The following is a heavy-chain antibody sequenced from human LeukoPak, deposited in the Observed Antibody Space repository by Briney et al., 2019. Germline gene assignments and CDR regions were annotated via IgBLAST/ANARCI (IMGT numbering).Heavy chain of an antibody. V-gene: IGHV4-39*01. Sequence: SETLSLTCTVSGGSLSSSSYYWGWIRQPPGKGLEWIGSIYYSGSTYYNPSLKSRVTISVDTSKNQFSLKLSSVTAADTAVYYCARLSSLDAFDIWGQGTMVTVSS. CDR1: GGSLSSSSYY. CDR3: ARLSSLDAFDI. CDR2: IYYSGST. D-gene: IGHD2-2*01. J-gene: IGHJ3*02.